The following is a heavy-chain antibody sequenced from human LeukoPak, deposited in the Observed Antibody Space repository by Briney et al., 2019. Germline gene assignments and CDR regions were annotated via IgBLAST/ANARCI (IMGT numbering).Heavy chain of an antibody. CDR3: ASPYQFDDSGYYPFDS. CDR1: GLSFRRYA. J-gene: IGHJ4*02. CDR2: ISSNGGST. V-gene: IGHV3-64*02. Sequence: GGSLRLSCAASGLSFRRYAMHWVRQAPGKGLEYVSAISSNGGSTYYADSVKGRFIISRDNSKNTLNLQMGSLRAEDMAVYYCASPYQFDDSGYYPFDSWGQGTLVTVSS. D-gene: IGHD3-22*01.